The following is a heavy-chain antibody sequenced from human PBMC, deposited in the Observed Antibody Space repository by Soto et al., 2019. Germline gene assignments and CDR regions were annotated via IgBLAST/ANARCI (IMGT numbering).Heavy chain of an antibody. V-gene: IGHV1-69*06. Sequence: SVKVSCKACGGTFISYAISWVRQAPARGGAWMGGIIPIFGTANYTHKFQGRVTITADKSTSTVYMELSSLRSEDTTVYYCAREYSIYGMEVWGQGTTVTVSS. CDR2: IIPIFGTA. CDR3: AREYSIYGMEV. J-gene: IGHJ6*02. CDR1: GGTFISYA. D-gene: IGHD6-13*01.